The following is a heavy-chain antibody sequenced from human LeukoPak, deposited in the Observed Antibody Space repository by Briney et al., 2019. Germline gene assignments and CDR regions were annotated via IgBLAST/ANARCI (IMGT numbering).Heavy chain of an antibody. J-gene: IGHJ5*02. V-gene: IGHV3-48*01. CDR2: ISDSGSKV. Sequence: PGGSLRLSCEGFEFNFNIYALNWVRQAPGKGLEWISYISDSGSKVYYRDSVEGRFIVSRDNAKNSVHLQMNGLGVDDTAVYYCARVHGQTARLDLWGQGTLVTVSS. D-gene: IGHD4-17*01. CDR3: ARVHGQTARLDL. CDR1: EFNFNIYA.